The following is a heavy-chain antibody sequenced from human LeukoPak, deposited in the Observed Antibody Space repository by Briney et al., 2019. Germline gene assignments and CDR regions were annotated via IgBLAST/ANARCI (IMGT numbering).Heavy chain of an antibody. CDR2: INPNSGGT. CDR3: ARTRDPHDY. J-gene: IGHJ4*02. V-gene: IGHV1-2*02. Sequence: ASVKLSCKASGYTFTDYYMHWVRQAPGQGLEWMGWINPNSGGTNYAQKFQGRVTMTRDTSISTAYMELSRLRSDDTAVYYCARTRDPHDYWGQGTLVTVSS. CDR1: GYTFTDYY.